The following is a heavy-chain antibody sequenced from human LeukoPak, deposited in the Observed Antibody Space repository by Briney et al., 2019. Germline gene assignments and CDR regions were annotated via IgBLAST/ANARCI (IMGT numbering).Heavy chain of an antibody. Sequence: GRSLRLSCEASGFTFSSYGMHWVRQAPDKGLEWVAVIWYDGSKKYYADSVKGRFTISRDNSKNTLYLQMNSLRGEDTAVYYCARDLAARHFDSGGQGTLVTVSS. CDR3: ARDLAARHFDS. CDR1: GFTFSSYG. V-gene: IGHV3-33*01. J-gene: IGHJ4*02. D-gene: IGHD6-6*01. CDR2: IWYDGSKK.